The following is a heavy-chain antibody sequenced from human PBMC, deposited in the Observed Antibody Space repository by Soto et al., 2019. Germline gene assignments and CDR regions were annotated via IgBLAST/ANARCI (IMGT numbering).Heavy chain of an antibody. J-gene: IGHJ4*02. CDR3: ARVFDTSGYGY. V-gene: IGHV1-2*02. D-gene: IGHD3-22*01. Sequence: ASVKVSCKASGYTVTGYYMHWVRQAPGQGLEWMGWINPNTGGTNYAQKFQGRVAMTRDTSITTAYMELSRLRSDDTAVYYCARVFDTSGYGYWGQGTLVTVSS. CDR1: GYTVTGYY. CDR2: INPNTGGT.